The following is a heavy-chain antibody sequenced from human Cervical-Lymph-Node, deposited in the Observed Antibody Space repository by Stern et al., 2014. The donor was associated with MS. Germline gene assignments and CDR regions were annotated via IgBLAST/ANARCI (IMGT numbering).Heavy chain of an antibody. D-gene: IGHD5-12*01. CDR1: GFTFSSYA. V-gene: IGHV3-23*04. J-gene: IGHJ4*02. CDR3: ANNIVATQDFDY. CDR2: ISGSGGST. Sequence: EVQLVESGGGLVQPGGSLRLSCAASGFTFSSYAMSWVRQAPGKGLEWVSAISGSGGSTYYADSVKGRFTISRDNSKNTLNLQMNSLRAEDTAVYYCANNIVATQDFDYWGQGTLVTVSS.